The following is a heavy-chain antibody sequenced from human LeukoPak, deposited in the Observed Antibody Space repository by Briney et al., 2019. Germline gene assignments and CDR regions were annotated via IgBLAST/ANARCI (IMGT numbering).Heavy chain of an antibody. V-gene: IGHV3-23*01. Sequence: GGSLRLSCAASGFTFSSYAMSWVRQAPGKGLGWVSAISGSGGSTYYADSVKGRFTISRDNSKNTLYLQMNSLRAEDTAVYYCAKVCVSELSDCSSTSCYFDYWGQGTLVTVSS. D-gene: IGHD2-2*01. J-gene: IGHJ4*02. CDR2: ISGSGGST. CDR1: GFTFSSYA. CDR3: AKVCVSELSDCSSTSCYFDY.